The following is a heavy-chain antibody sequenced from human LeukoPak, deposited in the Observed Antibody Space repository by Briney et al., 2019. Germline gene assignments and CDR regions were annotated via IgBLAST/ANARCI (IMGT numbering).Heavy chain of an antibody. V-gene: IGHV4-39*01. J-gene: IGHJ4*02. CDR1: GGSISSSTYY. D-gene: IGHD1-26*01. CDR2: IYQSGYT. CDR3: AKSGGYGLIDY. Sequence: SETLSLTCTVSGGSISSSTYYWGWIRQPPGKGLEWIGSIYQSGYTYYNPSLQSRVTISIETSKKQISLRLNSVTAADTAIYYCAKSGGYGLIDYWGQGTLVTVSS.